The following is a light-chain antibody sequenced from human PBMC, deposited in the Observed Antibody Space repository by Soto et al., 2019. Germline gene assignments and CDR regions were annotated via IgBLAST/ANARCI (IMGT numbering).Light chain of an antibody. J-gene: IGLJ1*01. CDR1: SSNIGAGYD. V-gene: IGLV1-40*01. Sequence: QLVLTQPPSVSGAPGQRVTISCTGSSSNIGAGYDVHWYQQLPGTAPKFLIYGNYNRPSGVPDRFSGSKSGTSASLAITGLQAEDEADYYCQSYDSSLSGSYVFGTGTKVTVL. CDR2: GNY. CDR3: QSYDSSLSGSYV.